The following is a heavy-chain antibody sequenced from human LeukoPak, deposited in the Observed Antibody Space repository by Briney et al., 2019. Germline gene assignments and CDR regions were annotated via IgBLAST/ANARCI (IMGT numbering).Heavy chain of an antibody. V-gene: IGHV4-34*01. D-gene: IGHD3-3*01. CDR1: GGSFSGYY. CDR2: INHSGST. J-gene: IGHJ4*02. Sequence: SETLSLTCAVYGGSFSGYYWSWIRQPPGKGLEWIGEINHSGSTNYNPSLKSRVTISVDTSKNQFSLKLSSVTAADTAVYYCARPRSLRFSSRDFDYWGQGTLVTVSS. CDR3: ARPRSLRFSSRDFDY.